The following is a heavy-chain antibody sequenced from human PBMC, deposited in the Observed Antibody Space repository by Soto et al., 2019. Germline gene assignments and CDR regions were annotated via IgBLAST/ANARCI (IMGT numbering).Heavy chain of an antibody. V-gene: IGHV3-21*01. CDR1: GFTFSSYS. J-gene: IGHJ4*02. CDR2: ISSSSSYI. D-gene: IGHD3-16*01. Sequence: EVQLVESGGGLVKPGGSLRLSCAASGFTFSSYSMNWVRKAPGKGLEWVSSISSSSSYIYYADSVKGRFTISRDNAKNSLYLQMNSLRAEDTAVYYCARGLDPMITFGGSADYWGQGTLVTVSS. CDR3: ARGLDPMITFGGSADY.